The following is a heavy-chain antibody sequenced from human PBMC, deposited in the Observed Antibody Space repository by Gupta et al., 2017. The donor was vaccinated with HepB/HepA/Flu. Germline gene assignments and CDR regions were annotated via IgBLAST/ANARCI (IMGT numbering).Heavy chain of an antibody. J-gene: IGHJ4*02. V-gene: IGHV3-23*01. CDR2: FRGSNGYT. CDR1: GFTFNTCA. D-gene: IGHD1-14*01. Sequence: EVHLSESGGGLVQPGGSLRLSCVASGFTFNTCAMTWVRQAPGKGLEYVSSFRGSNGYTHYADSVRGRFTISRDNSKNTIYLQMNSLRPEDTAVYYCAKTDPYGTTWYGRIDFWGQGTLVTVSS. CDR3: AKTDPYGTTWYGRIDF.